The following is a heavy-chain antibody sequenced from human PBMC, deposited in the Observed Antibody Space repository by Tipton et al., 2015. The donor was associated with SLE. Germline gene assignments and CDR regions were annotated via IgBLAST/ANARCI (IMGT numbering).Heavy chain of an antibody. V-gene: IGHV1-2*02. CDR2: INPIVGDT. CDR3: ARDFYDSSGYPMRYFDY. Sequence: QSGPEVKKPGASVKVSCKASGYTFRGYYIHWVRQAPGRGLEWMGWINPIVGDTKYAQKFQGRVTMTTDTSTNTAYMELRSLRSDDTAVYYCARDFYDSSGYPMRYFDYWGQGTRVTVSS. J-gene: IGHJ4*02. CDR1: GYTFRGYY. D-gene: IGHD3-22*01.